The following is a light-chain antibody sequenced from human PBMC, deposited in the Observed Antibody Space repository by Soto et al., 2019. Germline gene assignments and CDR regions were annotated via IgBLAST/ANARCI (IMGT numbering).Light chain of an antibody. CDR2: DVS. CDR3: CSYAGSYNVV. Sequence: QSALTQPRSVSGSPGQSVTISCTGTSSDVGGYNYVSWYQQHPGKAPNLMIYDVSKLPSGVPDRFSGSKSGNTASLTISGLQAEDVADYYCCSYAGSYNVVFGGGTKLTVL. J-gene: IGLJ2*01. V-gene: IGLV2-11*01. CDR1: SSDVGGYNY.